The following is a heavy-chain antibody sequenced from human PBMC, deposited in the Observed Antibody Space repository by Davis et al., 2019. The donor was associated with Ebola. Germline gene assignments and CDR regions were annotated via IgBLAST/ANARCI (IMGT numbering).Heavy chain of an antibody. Sequence: AASVKVSCKASGYTFTNYGISWVRQAPGQGLEWMGWISAYNGNTNYAQKLQGRVTMTTDTSTSTAYMELRSLRSDDTAVYYCARRLYCGGGSCYEYYYGMDVWGQGTTVTVSS. V-gene: IGHV1-18*01. CDR2: ISAYNGNT. D-gene: IGHD2-15*01. CDR1: GYTFTNYG. CDR3: ARRLYCGGGSCYEYYYGMDV. J-gene: IGHJ6*02.